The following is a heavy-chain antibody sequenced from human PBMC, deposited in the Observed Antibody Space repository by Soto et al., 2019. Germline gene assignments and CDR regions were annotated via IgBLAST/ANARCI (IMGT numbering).Heavy chain of an antibody. CDR2: VHYSGNT. CDR3: ARGSAGSHNNNWFDP. CDR1: GGSVTSYY. J-gene: IGHJ5*02. D-gene: IGHD1-26*01. V-gene: IGHV4-59*02. Sequence: QVQLQESGPGLVKPSETLYLTCTVSGGSVTSYYWSWVRQSPGQGLEWIGFVHYSGNTKYNPSLQSRVTISLDTSQNQLSLGLKSMTAADTAVYYCARGSAGSHNNNWFDPWGQGTLVTVSS.